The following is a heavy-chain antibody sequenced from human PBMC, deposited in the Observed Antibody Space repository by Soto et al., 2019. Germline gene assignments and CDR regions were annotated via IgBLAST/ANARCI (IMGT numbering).Heavy chain of an antibody. J-gene: IGHJ5*02. Sequence: GGSLRLSCAASGFTFSSYAMHWVRQAPGKGLEWVAVISYDGSNKYYADSVKGRFTISRDNSKNTLYLQMNSLRAEDTAVYYRSREGTDSSAYYGWFDPWGQGTLVTVAS. CDR2: ISYDGSNK. CDR3: SREGTDSSAYYGWFDP. CDR1: GFTFSSYA. D-gene: IGHD3-22*01. V-gene: IGHV3-30-3*01.